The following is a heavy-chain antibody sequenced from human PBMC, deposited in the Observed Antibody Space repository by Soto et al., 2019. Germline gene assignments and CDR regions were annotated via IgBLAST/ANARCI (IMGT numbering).Heavy chain of an antibody. CDR2: IYYSGNT. CDR1: GGSINSYY. D-gene: IGHD2-2*01. V-gene: IGHV4-59*01. J-gene: IGHJ5*02. CDR3: ARPVQPHNWFDP. Sequence: LSLTCIVSGGSINSYYWSWIRQPPGKGLEWIGSIYYSGNTNYNPSLKSRVTISVDTSKNQYYLKLNSVTAADTAVYYCARPVQPHNWFDPWGQGTLVTVSS.